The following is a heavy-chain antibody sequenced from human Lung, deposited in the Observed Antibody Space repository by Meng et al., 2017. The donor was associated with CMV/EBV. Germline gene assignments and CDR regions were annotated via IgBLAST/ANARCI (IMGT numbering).Heavy chain of an antibody. CDR2: IKQDGSEK. V-gene: IGHV3-7*01. CDR3: ARGTAPTDY. CDR1: GFTFSSYW. D-gene: IGHD2-8*02. J-gene: IGHJ4*02. Sequence: GESLKISCAASGFTFSSYWMTWVRQAPGKGPEWVANIKQDGSEKYYVESVKGRFTISRDNAKNSLYLQMNSLRVEDTAMYYCARGTAPTDYWGQGTLVTVSS.